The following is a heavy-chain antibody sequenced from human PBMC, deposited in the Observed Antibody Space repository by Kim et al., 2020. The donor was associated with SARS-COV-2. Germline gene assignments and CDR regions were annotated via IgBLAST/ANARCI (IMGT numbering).Heavy chain of an antibody. CDR1: GGSISSYY. Sequence: SETLSLTCTVSGGSISSYYWSWIRQPPGKGLEWIGYIYYSGSTNYNPSLKSRVTISVDTSKNQFSLKLSSVTAAETAVYYCARDSGSGSYYNPYYYGMDVWGQGTTVTVSS. CDR3: ARDSGSGSYYNPYYYGMDV. V-gene: IGHV4-59*13. D-gene: IGHD3-10*01. J-gene: IGHJ6*02. CDR2: IYYSGST.